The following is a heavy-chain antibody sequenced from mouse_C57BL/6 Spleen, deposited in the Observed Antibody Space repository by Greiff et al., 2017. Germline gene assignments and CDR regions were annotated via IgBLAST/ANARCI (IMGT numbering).Heavy chain of an antibody. Sequence: VQLQQSGPGLVQPSQSLSITCTVSGFSLTSYGVHWVRQSPGKGLEWLGVIWSGGSTDYNAAFISRLSISKDNSKSQVFFKMNSLQADDTAIYYCARNFAGYYHGGDWFAYWGQGTLVTVSA. D-gene: IGHD2-3*01. CDR2: IWSGGST. CDR3: ARNFAGYYHGGDWFAY. CDR1: GFSLTSYG. J-gene: IGHJ3*01. V-gene: IGHV2-2*01.